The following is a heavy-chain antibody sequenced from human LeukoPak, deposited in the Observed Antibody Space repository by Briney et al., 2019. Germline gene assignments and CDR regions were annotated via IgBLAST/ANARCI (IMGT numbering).Heavy chain of an antibody. D-gene: IGHD3-22*01. J-gene: IGHJ6*02. CDR3: ARGSRVSSGYWSTSYNYGMDV. CDR2: INHSGST. Sequence: SETLSLTCAVYGGSLSGYKWSWIRQPPGKGLEWIAEINHSGSTNYNPSLKSRVTISVDTSKNQLSLKLSSVTAADAAVYYCARGSRVSSGYWSTSYNYGMDVWGQGTTVTVSS. CDR1: GGSLSGYK. V-gene: IGHV4-34*01.